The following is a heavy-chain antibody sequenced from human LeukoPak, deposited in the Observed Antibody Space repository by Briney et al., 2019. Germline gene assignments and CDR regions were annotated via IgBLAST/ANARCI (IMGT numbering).Heavy chain of an antibody. J-gene: IGHJ5*02. CDR3: ARAYGDYPLNNWFDP. CDR1: GGSISSADYY. V-gene: IGHV4-31*03. CDR2: IYYSGST. D-gene: IGHD4-17*01. Sequence: SQTLSLTCTVSGGSISSADYYWSWIRQHPGKGLEWIGYIYYSGSTYYNPSLKSRLTISVDTSKNQFSLKLSSVTAADTAVYYCARAYGDYPLNNWFDPWGQGTLVTVSS.